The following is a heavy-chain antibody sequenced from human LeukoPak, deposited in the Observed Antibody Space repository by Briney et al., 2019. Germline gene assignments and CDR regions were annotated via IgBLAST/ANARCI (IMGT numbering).Heavy chain of an antibody. J-gene: IGHJ2*01. CDR3: AREPSGSYWYFDL. CDR1: GFTFSSYW. V-gene: IGHV3-74*01. D-gene: IGHD1-26*01. Sequence: PGGSLRLSCEVSGFTFSSYWMNWVRQAPGKGLVWVSRINGDGISTYYADSVKGRFTISRDNAKNTLYLQMNSLRAEDTAVYYCAREPSGSYWYFDLWGRGTLVTVSS. CDR2: INGDGIST.